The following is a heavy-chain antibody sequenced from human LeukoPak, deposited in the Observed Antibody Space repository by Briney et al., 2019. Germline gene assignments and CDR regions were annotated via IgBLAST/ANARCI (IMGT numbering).Heavy chain of an antibody. V-gene: IGHV3-30-3*01. CDR2: ISYDGSNK. Sequence: GGSLRLSCAASGFTFSSYAMHWVRQAPGKGLEWVAVISYDGSNKYYADSVKGRFTISRDDSKNTLYLQMNSLRAEDTALYYCAKDNRSVVPAAMPSLFDYWGQGTLVIVSS. CDR3: AKDNRSVVPAAMPSLFDY. CDR1: GFTFSSYA. J-gene: IGHJ4*02. D-gene: IGHD2-2*01.